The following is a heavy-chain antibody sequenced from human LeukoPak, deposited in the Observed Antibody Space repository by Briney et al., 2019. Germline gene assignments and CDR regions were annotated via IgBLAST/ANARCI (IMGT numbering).Heavy chain of an antibody. CDR2: IVASYEGT. J-gene: IGHJ5*02. CDR1: GFTFSSYA. CDR3: AKGKASGLVDLFDP. V-gene: IGHV3-23*01. D-gene: IGHD3/OR15-3a*01. Sequence: TGGSLRLSCAASGFTFSSYAMMWVRQAPGKGLEWVSTIVASYEGTFYANSVKGRFTISRDNSKSTLSLQMNSLRAEDTAVYYCAKGKASGLVDLFDPWGQGTLVSVSS.